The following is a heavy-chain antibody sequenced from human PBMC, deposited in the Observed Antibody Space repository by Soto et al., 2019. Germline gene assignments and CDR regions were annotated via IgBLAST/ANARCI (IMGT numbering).Heavy chain of an antibody. D-gene: IGHD3-3*01. CDR3: ARMWNIRSLDY. CDR2: IYHSGTT. V-gene: IGHV4-4*02. CDR1: RVSNCISTS. J-gene: IGHJ4*02. Sequence: SMCLTCALSRVSNCISTSWIWVRQPPGKGLEWIGEIYHSGTTNVNPSLKSRVTISVYKSYHQFSLKLRSVTAEDKAVYYCARMWNIRSLDYWGQGTLVTVS.